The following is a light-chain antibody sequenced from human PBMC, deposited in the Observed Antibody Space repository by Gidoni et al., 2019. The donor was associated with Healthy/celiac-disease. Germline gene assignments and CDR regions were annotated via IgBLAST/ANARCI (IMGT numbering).Light chain of an antibody. CDR3: SSYTSSSVV. V-gene: IGLV2-14*01. J-gene: IGLJ2*01. CDR1: SSDVGGYNY. CDR2: EVS. Sequence: QSARTQPASVSGSPGQSTTISCTGTSSDVGGYNYVSWYQQHPGKAPKLMIYEVSNRPSGVSNRFSGSKSGNTASLTLSGLQAEDEADYYCSSYTSSSVVFGGGTKLTVL.